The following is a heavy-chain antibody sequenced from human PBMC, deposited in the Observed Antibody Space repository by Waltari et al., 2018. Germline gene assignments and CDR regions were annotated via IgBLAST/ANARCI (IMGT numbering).Heavy chain of an antibody. V-gene: IGHV4-39*01. CDR1: GGSISSSSYY. Sequence: QLQLQESGPGLMKPSETLSLTCTVSGGSISSSSYYWGWIRQPPGKGLEWIGSIYYSGSTYYNPSLKSRVTISVDTSKNQFSLKLSSVTAADTAVYYCARNRPNYGMDVWGQGTTVTVSS. CDR3: ARNRPNYGMDV. CDR2: IYYSGST. J-gene: IGHJ6*02.